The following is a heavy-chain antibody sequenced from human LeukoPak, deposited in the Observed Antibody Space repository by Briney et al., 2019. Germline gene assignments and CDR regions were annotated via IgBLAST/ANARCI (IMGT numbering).Heavy chain of an antibody. CDR1: GDSVSSYSAT. V-gene: IGHV6-1*01. D-gene: IGHD3-3*01. CDR3: ARDSGVGLDAFDI. J-gene: IGHJ3*02. CDR2: TYYRSKWFN. Sequence: SQTLSLTCVISGDSVSSYSATWNWIRQSPPRGLEWLGRTYYRSKWFNDYAVSVKSRITINPDTFKNQFSLQLNAVTPEDTAVYFCARDSGVGLDAFDIWGQGTMVTVSS.